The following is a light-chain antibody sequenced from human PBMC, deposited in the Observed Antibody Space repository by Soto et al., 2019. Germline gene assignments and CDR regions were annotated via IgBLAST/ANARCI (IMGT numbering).Light chain of an antibody. V-gene: IGLV2-18*02. CDR1: SRDVGSYNR. Sequence: QSVLTQPPSVSGSPGQSVTISGTGTSRDVGSYNRVSWYQQPPGTAPKLMIYEVSNRPSGVPDRFSGSKSGNTASLTISGLQAEDEADYYCSSYTGSSTVVFGGGTKLTVL. CDR3: SSYTGSSTVV. CDR2: EVS. J-gene: IGLJ2*01.